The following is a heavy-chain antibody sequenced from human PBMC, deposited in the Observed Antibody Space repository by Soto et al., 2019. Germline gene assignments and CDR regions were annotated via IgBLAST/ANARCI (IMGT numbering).Heavy chain of an antibody. CDR2: IYYSGST. CDR3: ARQTSYYYYYYMDV. Sequence: SETLSLTCTVAGGSLSSSIYYWGWIRQPPGKGLEWIGSIYYSGSTYYNPSLKSRVTISVDTSKNQFSLKLSSVTAADTAVYYCARQTSYYYYYYMDVWGKGTTVTVSS. V-gene: IGHV4-39*01. J-gene: IGHJ6*03. CDR1: GGSLSSSIYY.